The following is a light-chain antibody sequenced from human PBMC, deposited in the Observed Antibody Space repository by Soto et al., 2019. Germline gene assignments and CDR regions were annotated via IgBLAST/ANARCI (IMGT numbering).Light chain of an antibody. J-gene: IGLJ1*01. CDR3: AAWDDSLNGVYV. Sequence: QSVLTQPPSASGTPGQRVTISCSGSSSNIGSNPVNWYQQLPGTAPKLLIYSNNQRPSGVPDRFSGSKSGTSASLAISGLQSEDEADYYCAAWDDSLNGVYVFGTGTKVTVL. CDR2: SNN. V-gene: IGLV1-44*01. CDR1: SSNIGSNP.